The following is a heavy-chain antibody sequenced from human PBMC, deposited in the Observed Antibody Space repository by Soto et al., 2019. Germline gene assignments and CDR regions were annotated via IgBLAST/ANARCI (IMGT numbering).Heavy chain of an antibody. CDR1: GFTFGDYA. V-gene: IGHV3-49*03. CDR2: IRSKAYGGTT. CDR3: TRGIAARRVYYYMDV. Sequence: GGSLRLSCTASGFTFGDYAMSWFRQAPGKGLEWVGFIRSKAYGGTTEYAASVKGRFTISRDDSKSIAYLQMNSLKTEDTAVYYCTRGIAARRVYYYMDVWGKGTTVTVSS. D-gene: IGHD6-6*01. J-gene: IGHJ6*03.